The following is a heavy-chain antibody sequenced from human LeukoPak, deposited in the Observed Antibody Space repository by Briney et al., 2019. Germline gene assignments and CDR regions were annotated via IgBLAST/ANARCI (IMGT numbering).Heavy chain of an antibody. Sequence: GGSLRLSCAASGFTFSSYAMSWVRQAPGKGLEWVSAISGSGGSTYYADSVKGRFTISRDNSKNTLYLQMNSLRAEDTAVYYCAKEGYCGGGSCYHDYFDYWGQGTLVTVSS. D-gene: IGHD2-15*01. CDR2: ISGSGGST. V-gene: IGHV3-23*01. J-gene: IGHJ4*02. CDR3: AKEGYCGGGSCYHDYFDY. CDR1: GFTFSSYA.